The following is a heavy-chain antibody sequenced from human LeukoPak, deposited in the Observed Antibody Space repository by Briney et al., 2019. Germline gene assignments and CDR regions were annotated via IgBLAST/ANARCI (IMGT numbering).Heavy chain of an antibody. V-gene: IGHV1-2*02. CDR1: GYTFSDHD. J-gene: IGHJ6*03. CDR3: ARDWDGYNLFGYYYYMDV. D-gene: IGHD5-24*01. CDR2: INPNSGGT. Sequence: GASVRVSCKASGYTFSDHDVNWVRQAPGQGLEWMGWINPNSGGTNYAQKFQGRVTMTRDTSISTAYMELSRLRSDDTAVYYCARDWDGYNLFGYYYYMDVWGKGTTVTISS.